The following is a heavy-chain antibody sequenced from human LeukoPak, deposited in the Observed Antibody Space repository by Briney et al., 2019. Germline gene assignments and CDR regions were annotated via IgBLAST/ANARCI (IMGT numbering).Heavy chain of an antibody. CDR3: AKDRLRPGYCSGGSCFAPLDY. CDR2: ISYDGSNK. J-gene: IGHJ4*02. V-gene: IGHV3-30*18. Sequence: GGSLRLSCAASGFTFSSYGMHWVRQAPGKGLEWVAVISYDGSNKYYADSVKGRFTISRDNSKNTLYLQMNSLRAEDTAVYYCAKDRLRPGYCSGGSCFAPLDYWGQGTLVTVSS. CDR1: GFTFSSYG. D-gene: IGHD2-15*01.